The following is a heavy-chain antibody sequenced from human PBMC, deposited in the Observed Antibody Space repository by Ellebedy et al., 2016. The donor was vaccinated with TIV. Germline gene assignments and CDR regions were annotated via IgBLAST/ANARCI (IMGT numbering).Heavy chain of an antibody. CDR1: GYTFTGYY. CDR3: AAYPRGVVGTTIDY. V-gene: IGHV1-2*02. J-gene: IGHJ4*02. Sequence: ASVKVSXXASGYTFTGYYMHWVRQAPGQGLEWMGWINPNSGGTNYAQKFQGRVTMTRDTSISTAYMELSSLRSEDTAVYYCAAYPRGVVGTTIDYWGQGTLVTVSS. D-gene: IGHD1-14*01. CDR2: INPNSGGT.